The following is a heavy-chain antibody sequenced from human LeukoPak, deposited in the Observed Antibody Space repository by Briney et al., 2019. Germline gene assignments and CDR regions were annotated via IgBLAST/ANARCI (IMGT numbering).Heavy chain of an antibody. Sequence: GGSLRLSCVASGFTLSSYNMRWVRQAPGKRLEWVSSISWRSSDIEYADSVKGRFTTSRDNSKNTLYLQMNSLRAEDTALYYCAKDSHPGSGSYYKGNFDYWGQGTLVTVSS. J-gene: IGHJ4*02. V-gene: IGHV3-21*04. CDR3: AKDSHPGSGSYYKGNFDY. CDR1: GFTLSSYN. CDR2: ISWRSSDI. D-gene: IGHD3-10*01.